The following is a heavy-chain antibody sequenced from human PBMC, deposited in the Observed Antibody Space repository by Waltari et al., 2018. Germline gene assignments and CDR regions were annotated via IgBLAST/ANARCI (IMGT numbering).Heavy chain of an antibody. CDR3: ARGGSGYYYPSLDY. D-gene: IGHD3-22*01. V-gene: IGHV4-38-2*01. CDR1: GYSISSGYY. J-gene: IGHJ4*02. Sequence: QVQLQESGPGLVKPSETLSLTCAVSGYSISSGYYWGWIRQPPGKGLEWIGSIYHSGSTYYTPSLKSRVTISVDTSKNQFSLKLSSVTAADTAVYYCARGGSGYYYPSLDYWGQGTLVTVSS. CDR2: IYHSGST.